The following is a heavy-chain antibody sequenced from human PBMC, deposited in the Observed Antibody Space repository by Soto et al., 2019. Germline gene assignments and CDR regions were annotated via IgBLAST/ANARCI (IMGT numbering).Heavy chain of an antibody. CDR2: IYYSGST. CDR3: ARHSNRNYGLYYFDY. CDR1: GGSISSSSYY. V-gene: IGHV4-61*05. J-gene: IGHJ4*02. D-gene: IGHD4-4*01. Sequence: SETLSLTCTVSGGSISSSSYYWGWIRQPQGKGLEWIGFIYYSGSTKYKPSLKSRVTISVDTSKNQFSLKVSSATAADTAVYYCARHSNRNYGLYYFDYWGLGALVTVSS.